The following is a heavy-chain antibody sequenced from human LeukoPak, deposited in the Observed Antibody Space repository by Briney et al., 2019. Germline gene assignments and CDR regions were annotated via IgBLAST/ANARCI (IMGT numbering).Heavy chain of an antibody. CDR3: AKGGNIVVVTALDY. Sequence: QAGGSLRLSSAASGFTFSSYAMSWVRQAPGKGLGWVSAISGSGGSTYYADSVKGRFTISRDNSKNTLYLQMNSLRAEDTAVYYCAKGGNIVVVTALDYWGQGTLVTVSS. D-gene: IGHD2-21*02. CDR1: GFTFSSYA. V-gene: IGHV3-23*01. J-gene: IGHJ4*02. CDR2: ISGSGGST.